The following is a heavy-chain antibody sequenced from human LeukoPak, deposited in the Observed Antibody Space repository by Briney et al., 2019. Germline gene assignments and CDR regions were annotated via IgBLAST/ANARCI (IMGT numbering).Heavy chain of an antibody. V-gene: IGHV3-74*01. D-gene: IGHD3-3*02. CDR1: GFTFRSYW. Sequence: GGSLRLSCAASGFTFRSYWMHWVRQTPGKGLMWVSHINNDGSDTSYADSVKGRFTITRDNAKNTLFLQMNSLRAEDTAVYYCARDGILGSHDCWGQGTLVTVYS. CDR2: INNDGSDT. CDR3: ARDGILGSHDC. J-gene: IGHJ4*02.